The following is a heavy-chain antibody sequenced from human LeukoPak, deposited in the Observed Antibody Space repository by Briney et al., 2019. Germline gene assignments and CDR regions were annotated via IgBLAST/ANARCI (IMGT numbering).Heavy chain of an antibody. CDR3: ATEGRYGSGTYYMTY. V-gene: IGHV1-24*01. CDR1: GYTLTQLF. D-gene: IGHD3-10*01. J-gene: IGHJ4*02. CDR2: FDPEYGET. Sequence: GASVKVSFKVSGYTLTQLFMHWVRQAPGKGLEWMGGFDPEYGETMYAQKFQGRVTMTEDTSTDTAYMELSSLKSEDTAVYYCATEGRYGSGTYYMTYWGQGTLLTVSS.